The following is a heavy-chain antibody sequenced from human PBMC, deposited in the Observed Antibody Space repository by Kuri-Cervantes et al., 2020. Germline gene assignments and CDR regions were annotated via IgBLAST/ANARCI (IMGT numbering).Heavy chain of an antibody. J-gene: IGHJ4*02. Sequence: GESLKISCAASGFTLSSYSMNWVRQAPGKGLEWVSSISSSSSYIYYADSVKGRFTISRDNAKNSLYLQMNSLRAEDTAVYYCASQETTDPRENWGQGTLVTVSS. CDR3: ASQETTDPREN. V-gene: IGHV3-21*01. CDR2: ISSSSSYI. D-gene: IGHD1-1*01. CDR1: GFTLSSYS.